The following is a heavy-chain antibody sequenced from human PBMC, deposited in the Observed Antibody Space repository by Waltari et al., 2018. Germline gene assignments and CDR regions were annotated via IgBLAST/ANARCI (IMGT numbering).Heavy chain of an antibody. CDR1: GGSISSGRYY. CDR2: IYTSGST. V-gene: IGHV4-61*09. CDR3: ARHPMVPYGMDV. D-gene: IGHD3-10*01. Sequence: QVQLQESGPGLVKPSQTLSLTCTVSGGSISSGRYYWSWIRQPAGKGLEWIGYIYTSGSTNYNPSLKSRVTISVDTSKNQFSLKLSSVTAADTAVYYCARHPMVPYGMDVWGQGTTVTVSS. J-gene: IGHJ6*02.